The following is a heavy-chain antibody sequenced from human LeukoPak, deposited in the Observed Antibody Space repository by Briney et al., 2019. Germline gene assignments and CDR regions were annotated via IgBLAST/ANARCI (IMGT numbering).Heavy chain of an antibody. CDR2: IRQDANVK. J-gene: IGHJ4*02. Sequence: GGSLSLSCAASGFTFSNYWMTWVRQAPGKGLQWVASIRQDANVKYYVDSVKGRFTISRDNAEDSLYLQMNSLRAEDTAVYYCARWAVDSGIYYIASWGQGSLVTVSS. V-gene: IGHV3-7*01. D-gene: IGHD3-10*01. CDR1: GFTFSNYW. CDR3: ARWAVDSGIYYIAS.